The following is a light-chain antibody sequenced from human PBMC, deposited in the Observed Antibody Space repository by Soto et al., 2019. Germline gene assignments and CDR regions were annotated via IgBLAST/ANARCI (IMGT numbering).Light chain of an antibody. CDR3: AAWDDSLNGYV. J-gene: IGLJ1*01. CDR1: SSNIGSNT. Sequence: QYVLTQPPSATGTPGQRVTISCSGSSSNIGSNTVNWYQQLPGTAPKLHIYSNNQRPSGVPDRFSGSKSGTSASLAISGLQSEDEADYYCAAWDDSLNGYVFGTGTKVTVL. CDR2: SNN. V-gene: IGLV1-44*01.